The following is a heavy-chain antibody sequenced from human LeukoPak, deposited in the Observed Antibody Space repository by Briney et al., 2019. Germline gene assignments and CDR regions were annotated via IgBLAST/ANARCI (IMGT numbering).Heavy chain of an antibody. Sequence: GGSLRRSCAASGFTFSTYAMTWVRQAPGEGLEWVSRINSDGSSTSYADSVKGRFTISRDNAKNTLYLQMNSLRAEDTAVYYCARARGANWFDPWGQGTLVTVSS. CDR3: ARARGANWFDP. V-gene: IGHV3-74*01. CDR1: GFTFSTYA. CDR2: INSDGSST. D-gene: IGHD3-10*01. J-gene: IGHJ5*02.